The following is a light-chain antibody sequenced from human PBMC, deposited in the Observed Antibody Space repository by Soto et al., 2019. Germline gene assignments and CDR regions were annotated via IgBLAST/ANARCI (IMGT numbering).Light chain of an antibody. V-gene: IGKV1-39*01. CDR1: QSISSY. J-gene: IGKJ5*01. CDR2: AAS. CDR3: QQSNSPPVT. Sequence: DIQVTQPPSSLSASVGDPLTLTYRASQSISSYLSCNQQKPGKAPKLLIYAASSLQSGLPSRFSGSGSGTYFTLTISSEQPEYFAYYYCQQSNSPPVTFGQGTRLEIK.